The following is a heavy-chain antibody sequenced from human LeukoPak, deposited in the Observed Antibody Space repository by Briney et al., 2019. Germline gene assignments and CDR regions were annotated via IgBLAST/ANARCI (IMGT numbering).Heavy chain of an antibody. CDR1: GFTFSGHG. Sequence: GRSLRLSCAASGFTFSGHGMHWVRQAPGKGLEWVAIIWYNGSKKYYAESVKGRFTISRDNSKNTLYLQMSSLRAEDTAVYYCARDPYGSGDGYFDYWGQGTLVTVSS. CDR2: IWYNGSKK. CDR3: ARDPYGSGDGYFDY. V-gene: IGHV3-33*01. J-gene: IGHJ4*02. D-gene: IGHD3-10*01.